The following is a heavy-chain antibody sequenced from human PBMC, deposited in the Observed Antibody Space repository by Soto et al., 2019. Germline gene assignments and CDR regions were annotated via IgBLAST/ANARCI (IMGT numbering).Heavy chain of an antibody. D-gene: IGHD2-15*01. CDR3: ARGPRYCSGGSCYRIYYFDY. CDR2: INAGNGNT. Sequence: ASVKVSCKASGYTFTSYAMHWVRQAPGQRLEWMGWINAGNGNTKYSQKFQGRVTITRDTSASTAYMELSSLRSEDTAVYYCARGPRYCSGGSCYRIYYFDYRGQGTLVTVSS. V-gene: IGHV1-3*01. J-gene: IGHJ4*02. CDR1: GYTFTSYA.